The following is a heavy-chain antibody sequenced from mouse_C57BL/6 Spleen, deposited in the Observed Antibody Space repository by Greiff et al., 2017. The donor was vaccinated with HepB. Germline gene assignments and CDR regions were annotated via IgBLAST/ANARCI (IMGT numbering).Heavy chain of an antibody. CDR2: IDPSDSET. CDR1: GYTFTSYW. V-gene: IGHV1-52*01. D-gene: IGHD6-1*01. CDR3: ARGAGAMDY. Sequence: QVQLKQPGAELVRPGSSVKLSCKASGYTFTSYWMHWVKQRPIQGLEWIGNIDPSDSETHYNQKFKDKATLTVDKSSSTAYMQLSSLTSEDSAVYYCARGAGAMDYWGQGTSVTVSS. J-gene: IGHJ4*01.